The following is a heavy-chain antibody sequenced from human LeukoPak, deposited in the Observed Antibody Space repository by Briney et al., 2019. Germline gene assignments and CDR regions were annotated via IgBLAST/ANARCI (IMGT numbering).Heavy chain of an antibody. CDR3: ARDQTRGFYVAATTINDY. J-gene: IGHJ4*02. V-gene: IGHV3-21*01. D-gene: IGHD5-24*01. CDR2: ISSSSYI. Sequence: PGGSLRLSCAASGFTFSSYSMTWVRQAPGKGLEWVSSISSSSYIYYADSVKGRFTISRDNAKNSLYLQMNSLRAEDTAVYYCARDQTRGFYVAATTINDYWGQGTLVTVSS. CDR1: GFTFSSYS.